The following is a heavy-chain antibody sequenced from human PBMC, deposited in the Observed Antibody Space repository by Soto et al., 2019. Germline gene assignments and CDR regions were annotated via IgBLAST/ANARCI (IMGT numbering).Heavy chain of an antibody. V-gene: IGHV3-21*01. J-gene: IGHJ6*03. D-gene: IGHD2-2*03. CDR1: GFTFSSYS. CDR3: AGYDGYCSSTSCYDYYYYYYMDV. Sequence: GGSLRLSCAASGFTFSSYSMNWVRQAPGKGLEWVSSISISSGYIYYADSVKGRFTISRDNAKNSLYLQMNSLRAEDTAVYYCAGYDGYCSSTSCYDYYYYYYMDVWGKGTTVTVSS. CDR2: ISISSGYI.